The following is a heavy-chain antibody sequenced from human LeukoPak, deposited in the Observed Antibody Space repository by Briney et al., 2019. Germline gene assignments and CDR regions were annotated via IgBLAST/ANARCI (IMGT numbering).Heavy chain of an antibody. D-gene: IGHD6-13*01. CDR2: IYHNGNT. Sequence: NPPETLSLTCTVSAGSISTSGFYWRWYRQPPGKGLEWIGYIYHNGNTQYNPSLKSRLIISVDTSKNQFSLKLNSVTAADTAVYYCARGPRWSGGNWGQGILVVVSS. CDR1: AGSISTSGFY. V-gene: IGHV4-31*03. J-gene: IGHJ4*02. CDR3: ARGPRWSGGN.